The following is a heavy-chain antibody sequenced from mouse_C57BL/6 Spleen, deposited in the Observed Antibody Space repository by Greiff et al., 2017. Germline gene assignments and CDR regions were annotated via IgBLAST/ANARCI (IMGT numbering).Heavy chain of an antibody. CDR2: IHPNSGST. CDR1: GYTFTSYW. D-gene: IGHD2-4*01. Sequence: VKLQQPGAELVKPGASVKLSCKASGYTFTSYWMHWVKQRPGQGLEWIGMIHPNSGSTNYNEKFKSKATLTVDKSSSTAYMQLSSLTSEDSAVYYGARYDYDYTFDYWGQGTTLTVSS. CDR3: ARYDYDYTFDY. V-gene: IGHV1-64*01. J-gene: IGHJ2*01.